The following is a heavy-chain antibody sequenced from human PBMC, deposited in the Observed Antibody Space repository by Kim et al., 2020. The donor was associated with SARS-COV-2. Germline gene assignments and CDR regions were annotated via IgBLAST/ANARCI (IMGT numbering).Heavy chain of an antibody. D-gene: IGHD3-3*01. CDR3: AKDEVSRFLEWLAPLDY. J-gene: IGHJ4*02. Sequence: VKGRFTISRDNSKNTLYLQMNSLRAEDTAVYYCAKDEVSRFLEWLAPLDYWGQGTLVTVSS. V-gene: IGHV3-23*01.